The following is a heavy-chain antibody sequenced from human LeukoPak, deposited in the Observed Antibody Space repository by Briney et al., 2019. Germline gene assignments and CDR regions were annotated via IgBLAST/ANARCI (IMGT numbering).Heavy chain of an antibody. D-gene: IGHD6-25*01. CDR3: AREGGDPRWLDP. Sequence: PSETPSLTCTVSAGSISPFYWTWIRQPAGKGLERIGRINNSGSTNYNPSLRSRVSMSVDRSKNQFSVTLSSVTAADTAVYFCAREGGDPRWLDPWGQGTLVTVSS. J-gene: IGHJ5*02. V-gene: IGHV4-4*07. CDR1: AGSISPFY. CDR2: INNSGST.